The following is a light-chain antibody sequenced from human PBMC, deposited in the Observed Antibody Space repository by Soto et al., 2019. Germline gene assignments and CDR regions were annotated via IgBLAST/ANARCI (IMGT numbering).Light chain of an antibody. V-gene: IGKV3-15*01. Sequence: EIVMTQSPGTLSVSPVEGATLFCRASRSVRTKLAWYQQRAGQAPRLLMYGASTRATGIPDRFSGSGSGTEFTLTISSLQSEDFAVYYCQQYNSWPPITFGQGTRLEI. CDR1: RSVRTK. CDR3: QQYNSWPPIT. J-gene: IGKJ5*01. CDR2: GAS.